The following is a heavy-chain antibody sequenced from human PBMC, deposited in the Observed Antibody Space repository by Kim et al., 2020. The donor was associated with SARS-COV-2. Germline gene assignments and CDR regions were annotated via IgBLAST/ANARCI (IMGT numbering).Heavy chain of an antibody. J-gene: IGHJ6*01. D-gene: IGHD3-3*01. V-gene: IGHV4-34*01. CDR1: GGSFRDYY. CDR3: ARAYSLQYLDWTATPYHY. Sequence: SETLSLTCAVQGGSFRDYYWTWVRQSPGKGLEWIGEISYGGNTNYNPLFGSRVTMSIDTSRNSFSLKMTSVTAADTAVYYCARAYSLQYLDWTATPYHY. CDR2: ISYGGNT.